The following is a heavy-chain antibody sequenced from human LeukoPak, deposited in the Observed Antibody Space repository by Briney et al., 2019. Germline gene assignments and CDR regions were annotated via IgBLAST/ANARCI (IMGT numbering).Heavy chain of an antibody. D-gene: IGHD3-16*01. CDR2: TFYRSKWYN. Sequence: SQTLSLTCAISGDSVSNNNAAWNLIRQSPSRGLEWLGRTFYRSKWYNDYAMSVRSRITIKPDTSKNQFSLQLNSVTPEDTAVYYCARETGRQKLWGYWYFDLWGRGTLVTVSS. J-gene: IGHJ2*01. V-gene: IGHV6-1*01. CDR3: ARETGRQKLWGYWYFDL. CDR1: GDSVSNNNAA.